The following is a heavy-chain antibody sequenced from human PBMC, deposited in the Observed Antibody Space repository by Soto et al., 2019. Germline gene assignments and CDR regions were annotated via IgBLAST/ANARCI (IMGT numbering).Heavy chain of an antibody. D-gene: IGHD3-16*01. Sequence: SETLSLTCIVSGGSISSSSYYWGWIRQPPGKGLEWIGSIYYSGSTYYNPSLKSRVTISVDTSKNQFSLKLSSVTAADTAVYYCARVFDYPGIFDQWGQGILVTVSS. CDR2: IYYSGST. V-gene: IGHV4-39*01. J-gene: IGHJ4*02. CDR1: GGSISSSSYY. CDR3: ARVFDYPGIFDQ.